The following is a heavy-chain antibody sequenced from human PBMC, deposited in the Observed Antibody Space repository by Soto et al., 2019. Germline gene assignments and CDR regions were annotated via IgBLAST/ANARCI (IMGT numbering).Heavy chain of an antibody. CDR3: AKVYRDSSSWYVDAFDI. D-gene: IGHD6-13*01. V-gene: IGHV3-9*01. CDR2: ISWNSGSI. CDR1: GFTFDDYA. J-gene: IGHJ3*02. Sequence: GGSLRLSCAASGFTFDDYAMHWVRQAPGKGLEWVSGISWNSGSIGYADSVKGRFTISRDNAKNSLYLQMNSLRAEDTALYYCAKVYRDSSSWYVDAFDIWGQGTMVTVSS.